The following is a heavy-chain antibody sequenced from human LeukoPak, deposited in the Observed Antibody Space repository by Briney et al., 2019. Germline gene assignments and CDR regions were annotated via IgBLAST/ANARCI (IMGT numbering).Heavy chain of an antibody. D-gene: IGHD3-22*01. CDR1: GFTFSSYG. CDR3: AKDRQVTYYYDSSGYPDAFDI. Sequence: GSLRLSCAASGFTFSSYGMHWVRQAPGKGLEWVAVISYDGSNKYYADSVKGRFTISRDNSKNTLYLQMNSLRAEDTAVYYCAKDRQVTYYYDSSGYPDAFDIWGQGTMVTVSS. CDR2: ISYDGSNK. V-gene: IGHV3-30*18. J-gene: IGHJ3*02.